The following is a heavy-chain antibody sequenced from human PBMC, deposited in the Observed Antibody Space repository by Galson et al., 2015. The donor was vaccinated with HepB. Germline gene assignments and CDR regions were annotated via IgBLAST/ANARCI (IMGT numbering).Heavy chain of an antibody. CDR1: GNTFTNYY. D-gene: IGHD4-17*01. J-gene: IGHJ4*02. CDR2: INSSGGTT. Sequence: SVKVSCKASGNTFTNYYMHWVRQASGQGLEWMGIINSSGGTTSYAQKFQGRVTMTRDTSTSTVYMELSSLRSEDTAVYYCTRAPSLYGEIDYWGQGTLVTVSS. CDR3: TRAPSLYGEIDY. V-gene: IGHV1-46*03.